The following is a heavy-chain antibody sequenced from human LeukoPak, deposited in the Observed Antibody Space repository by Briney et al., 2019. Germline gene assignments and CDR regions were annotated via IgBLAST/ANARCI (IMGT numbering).Heavy chain of an antibody. CDR1: GYTFTHYW. Sequence: GESLKISCQGSGYTFTHYWIAWVRQVPGQGLEYMGLIYPGDSDARYSPSFQGQVTFSADKSTNTAYLQWNNLKASDTAIYYCARRGGLVSNWFDPWGQGTLVTVSS. D-gene: IGHD3/OR15-3a*01. V-gene: IGHV5-51*01. CDR3: ARRGGLVSNWFDP. CDR2: IYPGDSDA. J-gene: IGHJ5*02.